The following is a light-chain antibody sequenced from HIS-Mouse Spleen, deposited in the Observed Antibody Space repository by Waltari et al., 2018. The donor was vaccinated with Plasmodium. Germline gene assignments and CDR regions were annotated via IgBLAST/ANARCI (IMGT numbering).Light chain of an antibody. V-gene: IGKV3-15*01. CDR3: QQYNNWSFT. Sequence: EIVMTQSPATLSVSPGERATLSCRASQSVSSNLAWYQQKPGQAPRLLIYGASTRATGITARFSGSGSGTELTLTISSLQSEDFAVYYCQQYNNWSFTFGPGTKVDIK. CDR2: GAS. J-gene: IGKJ3*01. CDR1: QSVSSN.